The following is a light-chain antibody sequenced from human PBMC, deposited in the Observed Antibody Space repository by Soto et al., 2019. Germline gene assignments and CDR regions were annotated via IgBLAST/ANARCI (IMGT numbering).Light chain of an antibody. J-gene: IGKJ4*01. CDR3: QQLRMYPST. CDR1: QTIITW. V-gene: IGKV1-5*01. CDR2: DAS. Sequence: DIQLTQSPPTLSASLGDRVTITCRASQTIITWMAWYQQKPGKAPKLLVYDASTLQSGVASRFSGSGSGTEFTLIISGLQPDDFATYYCQQLRMYPSTFGGGTKVDIK.